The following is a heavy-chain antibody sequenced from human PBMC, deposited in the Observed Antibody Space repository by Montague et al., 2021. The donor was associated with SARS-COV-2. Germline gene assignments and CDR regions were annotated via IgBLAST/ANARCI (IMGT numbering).Heavy chain of an antibody. Sequence: PALVKPTQTFTLTCTFSGFSLSTSGICVSWIRQPPGKALEWLARXDWDDDKYYSTSLKTRLTISKDTSKNQVVLTMTNMDPVDTATYYCARIRDYDILTGSYSGFDYWGQGTLVTVSS. CDR1: GFSLSTSGIC. CDR3: ARIRDYDILTGSYSGFDY. D-gene: IGHD3-9*01. CDR2: XDWDDDK. J-gene: IGHJ4*02. V-gene: IGHV2-70*11.